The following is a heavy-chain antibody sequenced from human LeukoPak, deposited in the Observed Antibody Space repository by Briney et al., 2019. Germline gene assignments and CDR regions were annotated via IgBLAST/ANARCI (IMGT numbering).Heavy chain of an antibody. CDR2: IYYSGST. Sequence: SETLSLTCTVSGGSISSYYWSWIRQPPGKGLEWVGYIYYSGSTNYNPSLKSRVTISVDTSKNQFSLKLSSVTAADTAVYYCARHSYTAMATKNNWFDPWGQGTLVTVSS. J-gene: IGHJ5*02. D-gene: IGHD5-18*01. V-gene: IGHV4-59*08. CDR3: ARHSYTAMATKNNWFDP. CDR1: GGSISSYY.